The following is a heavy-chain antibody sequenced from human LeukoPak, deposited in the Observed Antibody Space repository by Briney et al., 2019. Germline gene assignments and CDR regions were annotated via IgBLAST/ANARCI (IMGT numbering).Heavy chain of an antibody. CDR3: ARETEVSGGRSWDF. D-gene: IGHD6-19*01. Sequence: PSETLSLTCTVSGGSISRYYWTWIRQPAGKGLEWIGRIHSSGSMNHNPSLKSRVTMSVATSNNQFSLKLSSVTAADTAVYYCARETEVSGGRSWDFWGQGTLVTVSS. CDR1: GGSISRYY. CDR2: IHSSGSM. V-gene: IGHV4-4*07. J-gene: IGHJ4*02.